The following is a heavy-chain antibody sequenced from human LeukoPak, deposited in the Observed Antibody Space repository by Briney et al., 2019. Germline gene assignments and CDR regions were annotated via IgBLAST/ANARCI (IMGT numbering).Heavy chain of an antibody. CDR3: ARDRYYDILTGYYEGFYMDV. D-gene: IGHD3-9*01. V-gene: IGHV1-18*04. CDR2: ISAYNGNT. Sequence: ASVKVSCKASGYTFTGYYMHWVRQAPGQGLEWMGWISAYNGNTNYAQKLQGRVTMTTDTSTSTAYMELRSLRSDDTAVYYCARDRYYDILTGYYEGFYMDVWGKGTTVTISS. J-gene: IGHJ6*03. CDR1: GYTFTGYY.